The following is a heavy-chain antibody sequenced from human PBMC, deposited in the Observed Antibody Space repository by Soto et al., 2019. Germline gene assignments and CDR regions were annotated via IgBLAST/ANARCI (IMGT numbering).Heavy chain of an antibody. CDR2: ISASGIDT. CDR1: GFTFSRYA. Sequence: EVQLLESGGGLVQPGGSLRLSCAASGFTFSRYAMSWVRQAPGKGLEWVSSISASGIDTYYADSVKGPFTISRNKSKNKLYLQMNRLRAEDTAVYYCAKAHAIYYYYGMDVWGQGTTVTVSS. CDR3: AKAHAIYYYYGMDV. V-gene: IGHV3-23*01. D-gene: IGHD2-2*01. J-gene: IGHJ6*02.